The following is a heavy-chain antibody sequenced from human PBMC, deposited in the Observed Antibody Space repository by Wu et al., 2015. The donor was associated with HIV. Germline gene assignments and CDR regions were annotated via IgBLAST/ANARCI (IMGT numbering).Heavy chain of an antibody. CDR2: ISAYNGNT. CDR3: ARGGRGAGTRHSHYWFDP. Sequence: QVQLVQSGAEVKKPGAVSEGLLQGVLVTPLPAMVSAGCDRPLGQGLEWMGWISAYNGNTNYAQKLQGRVTMTTDTSTSTAYMELRSLRSDDTAVYYCARGGRGAGTRHSHYWFDPWGQGTLVTVSS. CDR1: VTPLPAMV. J-gene: IGHJ5*02. V-gene: IGHV1-18*01. D-gene: IGHD6-19*01.